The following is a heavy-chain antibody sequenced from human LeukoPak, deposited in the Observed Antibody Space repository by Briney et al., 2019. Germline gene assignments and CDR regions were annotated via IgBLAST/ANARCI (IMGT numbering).Heavy chain of an antibody. Sequence: GGSLRLSCAASGFTFGDYAMHWVRQAPGKGLEWVSGISWNSGSIGYADSVKGRFTISRDNAKNSLYLQMNSLRAEDTALYYCAKDISSALYYDSSGYYNGFDYWGQGTLVTVSS. CDR3: AKDISSALYYDSSGYYNGFDY. V-gene: IGHV3-9*01. CDR2: ISWNSGSI. D-gene: IGHD3-22*01. CDR1: GFTFGDYA. J-gene: IGHJ4*02.